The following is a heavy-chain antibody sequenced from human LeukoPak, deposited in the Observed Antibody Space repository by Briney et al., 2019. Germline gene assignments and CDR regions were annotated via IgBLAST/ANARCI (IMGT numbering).Heavy chain of an antibody. CDR3: ARVRGGYSYGHDAFDI. Sequence: ASVKVSCKASGGTFSSYAISWVRQAPGQGLEWMGGIIPIFGTANYAQKFQGRVTITADKSTSTAYMELSSLRSEDTAVYCCARVRGGYSYGHDAFDIWGQGTMVTVSS. V-gene: IGHV1-69*06. CDR2: IIPIFGTA. CDR1: GGTFSSYA. J-gene: IGHJ3*02. D-gene: IGHD5-18*01.